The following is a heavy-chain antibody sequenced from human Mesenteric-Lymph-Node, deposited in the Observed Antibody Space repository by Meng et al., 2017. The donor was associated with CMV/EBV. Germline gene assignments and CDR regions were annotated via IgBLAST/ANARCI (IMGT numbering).Heavy chain of an antibody. CDR3: ARRGLWCSDTSCYMLYAMDV. D-gene: IGHD2-2*02. Sequence: ASVKVSCKTSGYTFTDHDIIWVRQATGQGLEWMGWMHPNNGNTAYAQKFQGRVTLTRSSSISTAYMEVSSLTSEDTAVYYCARRGLWCSDTSCYMLYAMDVWAKGPRSPSP. J-gene: IGHJ6*02. V-gene: IGHV1-8*01. CDR1: GYTFTDHD. CDR2: MHPNNGNT.